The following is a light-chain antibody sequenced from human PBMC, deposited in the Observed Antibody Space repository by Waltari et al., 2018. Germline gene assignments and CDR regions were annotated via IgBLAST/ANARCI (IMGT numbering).Light chain of an antibody. CDR2: DAS. CDR3: QQRSNWPPSIT. V-gene: IGKV3-11*01. J-gene: IGKJ5*01. Sequence: EIVLTQSPATLSLSPGARATISCRASQSVSSYLAWYQQKPGQAPRLLIYDASNRATGIPARFSGSGSGTDFTLTISSLEPEDFAVYYCQQRSNWPPSITFGQGTRLEIK. CDR1: QSVSSY.